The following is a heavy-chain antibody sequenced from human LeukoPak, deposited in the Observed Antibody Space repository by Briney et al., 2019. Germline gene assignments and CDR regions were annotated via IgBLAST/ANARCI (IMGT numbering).Heavy chain of an antibody. CDR2: INPSGGST. Sequence: ASVKVSCKASGYTFTSYYMHWVRQAPGQGLEWMGIINPSGGSTSYAQKFQGRVTMTRDMSTSTVYMELSSLRSEDTAVYYCAGGGYDFWSGYYRVRYFDYWGQGTLVTVSS. V-gene: IGHV1-46*01. CDR3: AGGGYDFWSGYYRVRYFDY. J-gene: IGHJ4*02. D-gene: IGHD3-3*01. CDR1: GYTFTSYY.